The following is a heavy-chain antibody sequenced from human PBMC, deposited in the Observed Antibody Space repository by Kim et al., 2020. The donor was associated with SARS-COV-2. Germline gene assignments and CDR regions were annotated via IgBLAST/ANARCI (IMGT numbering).Heavy chain of an antibody. Sequence: GGSLRLSCAASGFTFSSYAMSWVRQAPGKGLEWVSAISGSGGSTYYADSVKGRFTISRDNSKNTLYLQMNSLRAEDTAVYYCAKGQGDIVVVPAALAPDYWGQGTLVTVSS. J-gene: IGHJ4*02. V-gene: IGHV3-23*01. CDR2: ISGSGGST. CDR1: GFTFSSYA. D-gene: IGHD2-2*01. CDR3: AKGQGDIVVVPAALAPDY.